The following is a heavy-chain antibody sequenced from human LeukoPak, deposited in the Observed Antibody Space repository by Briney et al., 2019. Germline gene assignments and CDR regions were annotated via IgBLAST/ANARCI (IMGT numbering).Heavy chain of an antibody. CDR3: AREISGAAGGHYYYGVDV. CDR2: IGGGGDT. V-gene: IGHV3-13*01. D-gene: IGHD6-13*01. Sequence: GGSLRLSCAASGFTFSNYDFHWVRQVTGKGLEWVSAIGGGGDTYYSASVEGRFTISRENGKNSLFLQMDSLRDGDTAVYYCAREISGAAGGHYYYGVDVWGQGTTVIVSS. J-gene: IGHJ6*02. CDR1: GFTFSNYD.